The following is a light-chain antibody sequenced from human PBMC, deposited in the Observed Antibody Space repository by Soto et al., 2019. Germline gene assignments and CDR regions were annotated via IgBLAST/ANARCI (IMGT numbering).Light chain of an antibody. Sequence: DIQMTQSPSNLSGSVGDRVTITCRASQTISSWLAWYQQKPGKAPKXLIYKASTLKSGVPSRFSGSGSGTEFTITISSLQPDDGATYYCQHYNSYSEAFGQGTKVEIK. CDR1: QTISSW. J-gene: IGKJ1*01. CDR2: KAS. CDR3: QHYNSYSEA. V-gene: IGKV1-5*03.